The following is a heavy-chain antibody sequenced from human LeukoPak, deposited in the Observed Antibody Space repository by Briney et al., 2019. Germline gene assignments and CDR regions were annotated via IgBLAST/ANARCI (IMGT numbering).Heavy chain of an antibody. Sequence: EGSLRLSCAASRFTFTNYAMSWVRQAPGKGLEWVSTISGSGESTYYADPVKGRFTMSRDNSKNTLYLQMNSLRAEDTAVYHCAKAGGRYCSSATCNRYDYWGQGALVIVSS. J-gene: IGHJ4*02. V-gene: IGHV3-23*01. D-gene: IGHD2-2*02. CDR3: AKAGGRYCSSATCNRYDY. CDR1: RFTFTNYA. CDR2: ISGSGEST.